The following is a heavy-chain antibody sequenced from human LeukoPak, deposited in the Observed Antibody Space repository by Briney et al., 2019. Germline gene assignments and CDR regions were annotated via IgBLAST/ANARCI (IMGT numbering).Heavy chain of an antibody. Sequence: SETLSLTCAVYGGSFSGYYWSWIRQPPGKGLEWIGEINHSGSTNYNPSLKSRVTISVDTSKNQFSLKLSSVTAADTAAYYCARGRRRTGTTWGQGTLVTVSS. CDR3: ARGRRRTGTT. CDR1: GGSFSGYY. J-gene: IGHJ5*02. V-gene: IGHV4-34*01. D-gene: IGHD1-1*01. CDR2: INHSGST.